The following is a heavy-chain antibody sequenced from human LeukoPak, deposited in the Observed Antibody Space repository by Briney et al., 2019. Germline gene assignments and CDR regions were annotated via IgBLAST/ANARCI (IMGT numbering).Heavy chain of an antibody. CDR3: ARDSQYYDFWSGYSFWFDP. V-gene: IGHV4-4*07. CDR1: GGSISSYY. CDR2: IYTSGST. D-gene: IGHD3-3*01. Sequence: SETLSLTCTVSGGSISSYYWSWIRQPAGKGLEWIGRIYTSGSTNYNPSLKSRVTMSVDTSKNQFSLKLSSVTAADTAVYYCARDSQYYDFWSGYSFWFDPWGQGTLVTVSS. J-gene: IGHJ5*02.